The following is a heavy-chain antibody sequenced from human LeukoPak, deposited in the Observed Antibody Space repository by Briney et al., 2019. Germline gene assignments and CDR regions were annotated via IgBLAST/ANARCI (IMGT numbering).Heavy chain of an antibody. CDR2: ISAYNGNT. Sequence: ASVKVSCKASGYTFTSYGISWVRQAPGQGLEWMGWISAYNGNTNYAQKLQGRVTMTTDTSTSTAYMELRSLRSDDTAVYYCARDRYGSGSYGPCSPWGQGTLVTVSS. D-gene: IGHD3-10*01. CDR3: ARDRYGSGSYGPCSP. J-gene: IGHJ5*02. V-gene: IGHV1-18*01. CDR1: GYTFTSYG.